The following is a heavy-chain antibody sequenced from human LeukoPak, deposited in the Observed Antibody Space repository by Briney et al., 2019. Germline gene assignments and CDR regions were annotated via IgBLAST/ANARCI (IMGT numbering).Heavy chain of an antibody. J-gene: IGHJ4*02. CDR2: INHSGST. D-gene: IGHD6-13*01. Sequence: SETLSLTCAVYGGSFSGYYWSWIRQPPGKGLEWIGEINHSGSTNYNPSLKSRVTISVDTSKNQFFLKLSSVTAADTAVYYCARSSGLAAAVDYGGQGTLVTVSS. CDR1: GGSFSGYY. CDR3: ARSSGLAAAVDY. V-gene: IGHV4-34*01.